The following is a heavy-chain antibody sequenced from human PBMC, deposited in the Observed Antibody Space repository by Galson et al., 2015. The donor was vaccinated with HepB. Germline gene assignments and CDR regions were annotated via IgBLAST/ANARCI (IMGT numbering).Heavy chain of an antibody. CDR2: INSDGSST. V-gene: IGHV3-74*01. CDR3: ARAGSGWYGNDAFDI. Sequence: SLRLSCAASGFTFSSYWMHWVRQAPGKGLVWVSRINSDGSSTSYADSVKGRFTISRDNAKNTLYLQMNSLRAEDTAVYYCARAGSGWYGNDAFDIWGQGTMVTVSS. D-gene: IGHD6-19*01. J-gene: IGHJ3*02. CDR1: GFTFSSYW.